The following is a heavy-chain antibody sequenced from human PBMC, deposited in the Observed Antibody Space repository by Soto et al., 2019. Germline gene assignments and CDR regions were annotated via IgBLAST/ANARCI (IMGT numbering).Heavy chain of an antibody. D-gene: IGHD3-22*01. J-gene: IGHJ4*02. CDR3: ARSMFYSDGSNYSPFDY. V-gene: IGHV4-61*01. CDR2: FYYTGSI. Sequence: SETLSLTCTVSGGSVSSGNYYWSWIRQPPGEGLEWIGYFYYTGSINYNPSLKSRVTISIDASKNQFSLRLSSVTAADTAVYYCARSMFYSDGSNYSPFDYWGQGTLVTVSS. CDR1: GGSVSSGNYY.